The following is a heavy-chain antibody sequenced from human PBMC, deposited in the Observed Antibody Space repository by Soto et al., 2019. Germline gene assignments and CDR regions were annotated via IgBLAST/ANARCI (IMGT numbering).Heavy chain of an antibody. CDR2: ISSDGST. Sequence: EVQLVESGGGLVQPGGSLRLSCAASGFSVSRIFMTWVRQAPGKGLEWVSVISSDGSTYYADSVKGRFTISRDISNNTLFLEMNSLRAEDTAVYNCARDTLGGADDVWHGGQGTLVTVSS. J-gene: IGHJ4*02. D-gene: IGHD3-3*01. CDR1: GFSVSRIF. CDR3: ARDTLGGADDVWH. V-gene: IGHV3-66*01.